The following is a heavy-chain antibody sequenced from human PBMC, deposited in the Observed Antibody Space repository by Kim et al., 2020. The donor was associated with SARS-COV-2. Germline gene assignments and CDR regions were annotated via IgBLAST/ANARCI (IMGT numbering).Heavy chain of an antibody. D-gene: IGHD6-19*01. CDR3: AKDRSWQWLAIDY. Sequence: GGSLRLSCAASGFTFDDYAMHWVRQAPGKGLEWVSGISWNSGSIGYADSVKGRFTISRDNAKNSLYLQMNSLRAEDTALYYCAKDRSWQWLAIDYWGQGTLVTVSS. CDR1: GFTFDDYA. CDR2: ISWNSGSI. J-gene: IGHJ4*02. V-gene: IGHV3-9*01.